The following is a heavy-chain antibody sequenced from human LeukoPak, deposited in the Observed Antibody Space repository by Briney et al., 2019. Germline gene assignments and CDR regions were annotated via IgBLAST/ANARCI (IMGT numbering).Heavy chain of an antibody. CDR1: GFTFGDYA. V-gene: IGHV3-9*01. CDR3: AKDIGAYCSSTSCYTGFDY. D-gene: IGHD2-2*02. CDR2: ISWNSGST. J-gene: IGHJ4*02. Sequence: QPGGSLRLSSAASGFTFGDYAMHWVRQAPGKGLEWVSGISWNSGSTGYADSVKGRFTISRDNAKNSLYLQMNSLRAEDTALYYCAKDIGAYCSSTSCYTGFDYWGQGTLVTVSS.